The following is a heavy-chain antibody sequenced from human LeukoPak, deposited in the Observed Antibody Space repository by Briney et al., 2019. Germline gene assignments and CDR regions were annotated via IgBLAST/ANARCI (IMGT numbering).Heavy chain of an antibody. J-gene: IGHJ5*02. CDR2: INHSGST. Sequence: SETLSLTCTVSGGSISSSSYYWGWIRQPPGKGLEWIGEINHSGSTNYNPSLKSRVTISVDTSKNQFSLKLSSVTAADTAVYYCARGPLGGYDFWSGYRTYNWFDPWGQGTLVTVSS. D-gene: IGHD3-3*01. CDR1: GGSISSSSYY. V-gene: IGHV4-39*07. CDR3: ARGPLGGYDFWSGYRTYNWFDP.